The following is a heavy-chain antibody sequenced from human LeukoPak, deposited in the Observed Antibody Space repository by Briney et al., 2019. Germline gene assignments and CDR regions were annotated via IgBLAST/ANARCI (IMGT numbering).Heavy chain of an antibody. CDR3: ARDGYSYGYFFDY. J-gene: IGHJ4*02. CDR2: IKQDGSEK. Sequence: PGGSLRLSCAASGFTFSSYWMSWVRQAPGKGLEWVANIKQDGSEKYYVDSVKGRFTISRDYAKNSLYLQMNSLRAEDTAVYYCARDGYSYGYFFDYWGQGTLVTVSS. CDR1: GFTFSSYW. V-gene: IGHV3-7*01. D-gene: IGHD5-18*01.